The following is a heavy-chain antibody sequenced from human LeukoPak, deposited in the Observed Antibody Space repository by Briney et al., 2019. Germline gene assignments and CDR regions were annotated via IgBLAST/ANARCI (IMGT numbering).Heavy chain of an antibody. CDR1: GFTFSSYS. CDR2: ISSSSSTI. J-gene: IGHJ4*02. Sequence: GGSLRLSCVASGFTFSSYSMNWVRQAPGKGLEWVSYISSSSSTIYYADSVKGRFTISKDNAKNTLHLQMNSLRAEDTAVYYCARVRGTVVAGAAGYYSDYWGQGTLVTVSS. V-gene: IGHV3-48*01. D-gene: IGHD6-19*01. CDR3: ARVRGTVVAGAAGYYSDY.